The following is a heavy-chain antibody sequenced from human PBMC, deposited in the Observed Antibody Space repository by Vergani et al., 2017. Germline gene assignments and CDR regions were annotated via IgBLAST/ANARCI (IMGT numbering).Heavy chain of an antibody. V-gene: IGHV3-48*01. J-gene: IGHJ4*02. CDR2: ISTSGSSV. CDR1: GFTFSDYS. CDR3: ARVYSSSSDLDY. D-gene: IGHD6-6*01. Sequence: EVQLVESGGDLVQPGGSLRLSCAAAGFTFSDYSINWVRQAQGKGLEWISYISTSGSSVFYADSVKGRFTISRDNAKNSLYLQMNSLRAEDTAVYYCARVYSSSSDLDYWGQGTLVTGSS.